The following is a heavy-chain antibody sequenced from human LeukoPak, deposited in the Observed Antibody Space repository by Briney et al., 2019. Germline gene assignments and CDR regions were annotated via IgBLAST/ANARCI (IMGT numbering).Heavy chain of an antibody. V-gene: IGHV3-7*03. Sequence: PGGSLRLSCAASGFTFSSYWMSWVRQAPGKGLEWVANIKQDGSEKYYVDSERGRFTISRDNAKNSLYLQMNSLRAEDTAVYYCARGNHWIQLWEGGAFDIWGQGTMVTVSS. CDR1: GFTFSSYW. D-gene: IGHD5-18*01. J-gene: IGHJ3*02. CDR3: ARGNHWIQLWEGGAFDI. CDR2: IKQDGSEK.